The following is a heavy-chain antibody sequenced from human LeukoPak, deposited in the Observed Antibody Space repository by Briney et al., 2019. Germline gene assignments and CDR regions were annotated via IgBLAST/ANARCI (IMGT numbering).Heavy chain of an antibody. J-gene: IGHJ4*02. V-gene: IGHV3-48*04. D-gene: IGHD3-9*01. CDR2: ISSSSSTI. CDR3: AREVTYYDIYNYFDY. CDR1: GFTFSSYS. Sequence: GGSLRLSCAASGFTFSSYSMNWVRQAPGKGLEWVSYISSSSSTIYYADSVKGRFTISRDNAKNSLYLQMNSLRAEDTAVSYGAREVTYYDIYNYFDYWGQGPLTTVSS.